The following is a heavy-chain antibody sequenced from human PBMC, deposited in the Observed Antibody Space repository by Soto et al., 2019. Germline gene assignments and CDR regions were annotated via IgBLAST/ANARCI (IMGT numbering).Heavy chain of an antibody. CDR2: VSSSSSYI. CDR3: ARDQGDGYNPANYYYYGMDV. V-gene: IGHV3-21*01. D-gene: IGHD5-12*01. CDR1: GFTFSSYS. Sequence: KPGGSLRLSCAASGFTFSSYSMNWVRQAPGKGLEWVSSVSSSSSYIYYADSVKGRFTISRDNAKNSLYLQMNSLRAEDTAVYYCARDQGDGYNPANYYYYGMDVWGQGTTVNVSS. J-gene: IGHJ6*02.